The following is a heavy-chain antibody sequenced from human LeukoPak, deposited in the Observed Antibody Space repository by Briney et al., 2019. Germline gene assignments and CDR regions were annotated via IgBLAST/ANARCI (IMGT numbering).Heavy chain of an antibody. CDR1: GFILNNFG. J-gene: IGHJ4*02. Sequence: PGESLRLSCAPSGFILNNFGMHWVRQPPGKGLGWVAFIRNDGSIKNFPESVKGRFTISRDNSKSTLYLQMHSLSAEDTAVYYCAKGWGRQTGGNSFDYWGQGSLVTVSA. CDR2: IRNDGSIK. CDR3: AKGWGRQTGGNSFDY. V-gene: IGHV3-30*02. D-gene: IGHD4-23*01.